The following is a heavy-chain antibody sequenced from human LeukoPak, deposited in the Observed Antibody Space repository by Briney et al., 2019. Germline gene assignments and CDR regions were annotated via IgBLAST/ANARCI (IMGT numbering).Heavy chain of an antibody. CDR3: AREMLNGSGYFDY. J-gene: IGHJ4*02. D-gene: IGHD3-3*01. Sequence: PSETLSLTCTVSGYSISNGYYWGWVRQPPGKGLERIGSIYHSGSTYYNPSLKSRVTISVDTSKNQFSLKLSSVTAADTAFYYCAREMLNGSGYFDYWGQGTLVTVCS. CDR1: GYSISNGYY. V-gene: IGHV4-38-2*02. CDR2: IYHSGST.